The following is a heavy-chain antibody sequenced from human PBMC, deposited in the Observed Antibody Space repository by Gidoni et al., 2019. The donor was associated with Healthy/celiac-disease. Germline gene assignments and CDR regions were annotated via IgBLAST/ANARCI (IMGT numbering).Heavy chain of an antibody. CDR1: GDSVSSNSAA. V-gene: IGHV6-1*01. D-gene: IGHD1-26*01. J-gene: IGHJ1*01. CDR2: TYYRSKWNS. CDR3: ARGGATVQH. Sequence: QVQLQQSGPGLVQPSQTLSLTCAISGDSVSSNSAAWNWIRQSPSRGLEWLGRTYYRSKWNSEYAESVKSRVSINPDTSKNQFSLQLNSVTPEDTAVYYCARGGATVQHWGQGTLVIVSS.